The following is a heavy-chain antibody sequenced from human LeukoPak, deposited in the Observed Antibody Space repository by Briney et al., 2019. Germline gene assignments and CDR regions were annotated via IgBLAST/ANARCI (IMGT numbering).Heavy chain of an antibody. CDR1: GFIFGDYA. J-gene: IGHJ5*02. D-gene: IGHD4-17*01. CDR2: LSGSGGST. CDR3: AKESTVTPGNVNWFDT. V-gene: IGHV3-23*01. Sequence: GGSLRLSCTGSGFIFGDYAMNWVRQAPGKGLEWVSTLSGSGGSTYYADSVKGRFTISRDNSKNTLSLQMNSLRAEDTAVYYCAKESTVTPGNVNWFDTWGQGTLVTVSS.